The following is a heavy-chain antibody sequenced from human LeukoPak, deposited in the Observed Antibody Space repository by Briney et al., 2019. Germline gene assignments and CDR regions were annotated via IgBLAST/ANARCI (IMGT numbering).Heavy chain of an antibody. J-gene: IGHJ4*02. CDR1: GFTFSSYG. D-gene: IGHD6-6*01. Sequence: PGGSLRLSCAASGFTFSSYGMHWVRQAPGKGLEGLAFIRYDGSNKYYADSVKGRFTISRDNSKNTLYLQMNSLRAEDTAVYYCAKDVSLAAGPDYWGQGTLVTVSS. V-gene: IGHV3-30*02. CDR2: IRYDGSNK. CDR3: AKDVSLAAGPDY.